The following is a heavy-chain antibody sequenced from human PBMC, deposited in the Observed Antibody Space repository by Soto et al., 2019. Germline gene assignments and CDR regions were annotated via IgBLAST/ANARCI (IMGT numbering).Heavy chain of an antibody. Sequence: PSETLSLTCTVSGGSISSSSHYWGWIRQPPGKGLEWIGSIYYSGSTYYNPSLKSRVTISVDTSKNQFSLKLSSVTAADTAVYYCARSIMCSSTTCGGPYYYYYYGMDVWGQGTTVTVSS. V-gene: IGHV4-39*01. CDR3: ARSIMCSSTTCGGPYYYYYYGMDV. D-gene: IGHD2-2*01. CDR2: IYYSGST. J-gene: IGHJ6*02. CDR1: GGSISSSSHY.